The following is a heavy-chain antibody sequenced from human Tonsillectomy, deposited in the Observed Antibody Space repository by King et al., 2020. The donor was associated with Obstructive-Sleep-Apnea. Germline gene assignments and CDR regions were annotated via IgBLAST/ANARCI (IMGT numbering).Heavy chain of an antibody. J-gene: IGHJ6*02. Sequence: VQLVESGGGLVQPGRSLRLSCTASGFTFGDYAMSWFRQAPGKGLEWVGFIRSKAYGGTPEYAASVKGRFTISRDDSKSIAYLQMNSLKTEDTAVYYCTRGPFCSGGNCYLNYGMDVWGQGTTVTVSS. CDR3: TRGPFCSGGNCYLNYGMDV. D-gene: IGHD2-15*01. CDR1: GFTFGDYA. CDR2: IRSKAYGGTP. V-gene: IGHV3-49*03.